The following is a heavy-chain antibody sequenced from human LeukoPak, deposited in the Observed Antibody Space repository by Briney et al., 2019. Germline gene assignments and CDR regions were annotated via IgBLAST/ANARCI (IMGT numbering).Heavy chain of an antibody. J-gene: IGHJ4*02. CDR3: ASPPHYYDSSGYHGDY. D-gene: IGHD3-22*01. Sequence: PGGSLRLSCAGSGFTFNYFAIHWVRQAPGKGLEWVAVTSFDGTNKYYADSVKGRFTISRDNAKNSLYLQMNSLRAEDTAVYYCASPPHYYDSSGYHGDYWGQGTLVTVSS. CDR1: GFTFNYFA. V-gene: IGHV3-30-3*01. CDR2: TSFDGTNK.